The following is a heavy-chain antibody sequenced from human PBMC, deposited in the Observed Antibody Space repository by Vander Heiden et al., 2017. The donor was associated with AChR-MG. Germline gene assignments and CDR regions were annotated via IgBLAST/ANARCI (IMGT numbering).Heavy chain of an antibody. Sequence: QVQLVESGGGVVEPGRSLRLSCAASCFPFSSCGMHWVRQAPGKGLEWVAVISYDGSNKYYADSEKGRFTISRDNSKNTLYLQMNSLRAEDTAVYYCAKDKLWKLESGYYYGMDVWGQGTTVTVSS. D-gene: IGHD7-27*01. V-gene: IGHV3-30*18. J-gene: IGHJ6*02. CDR3: AKDKLWKLESGYYYGMDV. CDR1: CFPFSSCG. CDR2: ISYDGSNK.